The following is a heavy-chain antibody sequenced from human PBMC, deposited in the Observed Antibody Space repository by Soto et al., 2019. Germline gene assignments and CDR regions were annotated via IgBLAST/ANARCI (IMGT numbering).Heavy chain of an antibody. CDR3: ARKPTGSTWFDP. CDR1: GFTFSSYG. CDR2: ISYDGSNK. V-gene: IGHV3-30*03. J-gene: IGHJ5*02. Sequence: GGSLRLSCAASGFTFSSYGMHWVRQAPGKGLEWVAVISYDGSNKYYADSVKGRFTISRDNSKNTLYLQMNSLRAEDAAVYYCARKPTGSTWFDPWGQGTLVTVSS.